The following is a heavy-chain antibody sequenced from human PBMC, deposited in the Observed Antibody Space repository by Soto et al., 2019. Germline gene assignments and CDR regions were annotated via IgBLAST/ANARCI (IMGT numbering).Heavy chain of an antibody. CDR3: AREYYYDSSGYYGYYYGMDV. Sequence: GGSLRLSCAASGFTFSSYSMNWVRQAPGKGLEWVSSISSSSSYIYYADSVKGRITISRDNAKNSLYLQMNSLRAEDTAVYFCAREYYYDSSGYYGYYYGMDVWGQGTTVTVSS. V-gene: IGHV3-21*01. D-gene: IGHD3-22*01. CDR2: ISSSSSYI. J-gene: IGHJ6*02. CDR1: GFTFSSYS.